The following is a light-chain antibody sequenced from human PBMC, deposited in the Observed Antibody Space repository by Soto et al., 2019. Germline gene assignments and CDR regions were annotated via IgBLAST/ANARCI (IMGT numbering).Light chain of an antibody. CDR3: QQYGSSP. CDR2: VAS. CDR1: QSVSSSY. V-gene: IGKV3-20*01. J-gene: IGKJ5*01. Sequence: EIVLTQSPGTLSLSPGERATLSCRASQSVSSSYLAWYQQKPGQAPRLLIYVASSRATGIPDRFSGSGSGTDFTITISRLEPEDFAVYYCQQYGSSPFGQGTRLEIK.